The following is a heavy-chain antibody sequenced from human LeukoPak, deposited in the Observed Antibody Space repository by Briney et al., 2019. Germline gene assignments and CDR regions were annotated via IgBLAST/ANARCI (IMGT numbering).Heavy chain of an antibody. D-gene: IGHD3-10*01. CDR3: ARYGSGSYYTLAY. V-gene: IGHV3-33*01. CDR2: IWYDGSNK. J-gene: IGHJ4*02. Sequence: GGSLRLSCAASGFTFSSYGMHWVRQAPGKGLEWVAVIWYDGSNKYYADSVKGRFTISRDNSKNTLYLQMNSLRAEDTAVYYCARYGSGSYYTLAYWGQGSLVTVSS. CDR1: GFTFSSYG.